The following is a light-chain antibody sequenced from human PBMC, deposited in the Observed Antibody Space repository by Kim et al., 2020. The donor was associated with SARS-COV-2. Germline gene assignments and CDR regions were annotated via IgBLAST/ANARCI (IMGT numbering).Light chain of an antibody. Sequence: DIQMTQSPSSLSASVRDRVTITCRASQTITNYLNWYQQKPGKAPKLLIYGASSLQSGVPSRFSGSGSGTSFTLTISSLQLEDFATYYRQQSYSTPLTFGGGTKVDIK. CDR1: QTITNY. CDR2: GAS. CDR3: QQSYSTPLT. J-gene: IGKJ4*01. V-gene: IGKV1-39*01.